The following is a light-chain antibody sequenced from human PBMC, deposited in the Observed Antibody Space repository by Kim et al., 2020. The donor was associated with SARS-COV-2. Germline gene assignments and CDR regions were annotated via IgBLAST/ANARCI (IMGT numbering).Light chain of an antibody. Sequence: QSALTQPASVSGSPGQSITISCTGTSSDVGGYNYVSWYQQHPGKAPKLVIHDVIYRPSGLSARFSGSKSGHTASLTITGLQADDEAVYYCSSYSSSSTLLFGGGTKVTVL. J-gene: IGLJ2*01. CDR3: SSYSSSSTLL. CDR2: DVI. V-gene: IGLV2-14*03. CDR1: SSDVGGYNY.